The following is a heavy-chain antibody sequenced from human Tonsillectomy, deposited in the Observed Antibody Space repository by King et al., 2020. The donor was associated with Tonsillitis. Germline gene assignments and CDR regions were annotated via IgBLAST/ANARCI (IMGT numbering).Heavy chain of an antibody. CDR3: AKTQHSYYYDSSGYLGGTLYGMDV. V-gene: IGHV3-30*18. Sequence: QVQLVESGGGVVQPGRSLRLSCAASGFTFSRYGMHWVRQAPGKGLDWVALISYDGSNKYYADSVKGRFTISRDNSKNTLYLQINSLRAEDTAVYYCAKTQHSYYYDSSGYLGGTLYGMDVWGQGTTVTVSS. CDR1: GFTFSRYG. D-gene: IGHD3-22*01. J-gene: IGHJ6*02. CDR2: ISYDGSNK.